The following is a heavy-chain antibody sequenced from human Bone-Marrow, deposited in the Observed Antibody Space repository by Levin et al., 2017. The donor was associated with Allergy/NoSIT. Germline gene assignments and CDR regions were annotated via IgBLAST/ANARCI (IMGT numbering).Heavy chain of an antibody. Sequence: GASVKVSCKASGGSFSNYAINWVRQAPGQGLEWIGGIIPMFGTPNYAQKFQDRVTIAADESTTTAYMFLRNLRPEDTALYYCASSSREFGDYGALDYWGEGSLVTVSS. CDR1: GGSFSNYA. V-gene: IGHV1-69*13. CDR2: IIPMFGTP. CDR3: ASSSREFGDYGALDY. D-gene: IGHD4-17*01. J-gene: IGHJ4*02.